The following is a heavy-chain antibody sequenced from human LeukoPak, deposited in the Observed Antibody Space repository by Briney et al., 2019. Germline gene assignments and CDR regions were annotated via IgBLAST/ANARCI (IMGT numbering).Heavy chain of an antibody. CDR2: ISGSDTT. CDR3: ATVGGPMVRGVIIPQVFDH. D-gene: IGHD3-10*01. V-gene: IGHV3-48*03. Sequence: GGSLRLSCAASGFTFSNYEMNWVRQAPGKGQEWVSYISGSDTTYYADSVKGRFTVSRDNAKNSLYLQMNSLRAEDTAVYYCATVGGPMVRGVIIPQVFDHWGQGTLVTVSS. J-gene: IGHJ4*02. CDR1: GFTFSNYE.